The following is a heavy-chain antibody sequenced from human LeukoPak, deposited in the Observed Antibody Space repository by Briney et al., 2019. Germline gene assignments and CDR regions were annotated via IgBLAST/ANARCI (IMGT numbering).Heavy chain of an antibody. CDR3: ARAYYYDSSIDY. J-gene: IGHJ4*02. V-gene: IGHV3-11*04. Sequence: GGSLRLSCAASGFIFRDYYMTWIRQAPGKGLEWLSYTGGSGSTIYYADSVKGRFTISRNNAKKSLYLHIDSLRSEDTAVYYCARAYYYDSSIDYWGQGTPVTVSS. CDR2: TGGSGSTI. CDR1: GFIFRDYY. D-gene: IGHD3-22*01.